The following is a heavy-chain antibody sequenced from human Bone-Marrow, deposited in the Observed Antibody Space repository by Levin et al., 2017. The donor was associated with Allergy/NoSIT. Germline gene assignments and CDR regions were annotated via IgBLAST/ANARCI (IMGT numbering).Heavy chain of an antibody. J-gene: IGHJ6*03. Sequence: SETLSLTCSVSGGSINSGSYYWSWIRQPAATGLELVGRIYTSGSTDYNPSLKSRLTISLDTSKNQFSLKLTSVTAADTAVYYCARARGYVDYMDVWGKGTTVTVSS. CDR2: IYTSGST. D-gene: IGHD1-1*01. V-gene: IGHV4-61*02. CDR3: ARARGYVDYMDV. CDR1: GGSINSGSYY.